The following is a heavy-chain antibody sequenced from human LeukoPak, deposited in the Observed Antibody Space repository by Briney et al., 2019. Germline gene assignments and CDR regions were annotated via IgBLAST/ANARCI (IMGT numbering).Heavy chain of an antibody. CDR2: INPNSGDT. CDR3: ARDYSASHGDY. Sequence: ASVKVSCKASGYTFTAYHMHWVRQAPGQGLEWMGRINPNSGDTNYAQKFQGRVTMTRDTSISTAYMELSRLRSDDTAVYYCARDYSASHGDYWGQGTPVTVSS. CDR1: GYTFTAYH. D-gene: IGHD1-26*01. J-gene: IGHJ4*02. V-gene: IGHV1-2*06.